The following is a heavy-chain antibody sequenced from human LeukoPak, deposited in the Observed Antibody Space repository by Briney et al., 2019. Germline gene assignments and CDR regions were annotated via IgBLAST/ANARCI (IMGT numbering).Heavy chain of an antibody. CDR1: GGSISSGSYY. CDR3: AREGEHSNRLDP. J-gene: IGHJ5*02. D-gene: IGHD4-11*01. V-gene: IGHV4-61*02. Sequence: SETLSPTCTVSGGSISSGSYYWSWVRQPAGKGLEWIGRFYTSGSTDYNPSLKSRVTISVDTSKNQFSLKLSSVTAADTAVYYCAREGEHSNRLDPWGQGTLVTVSS. CDR2: FYTSGST.